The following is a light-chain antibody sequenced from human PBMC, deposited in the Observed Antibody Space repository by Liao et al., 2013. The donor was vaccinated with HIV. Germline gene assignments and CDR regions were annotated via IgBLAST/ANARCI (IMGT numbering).Light chain of an antibody. V-gene: IGLV3-21*01. CDR3: QAWDSRADVV. CDR1: NIGSDT. CDR2: FDT. J-gene: IGLJ2*01. Sequence: SYELTQPPSVSVAPGKTAIITCGGDNIGSDTVHWYRQQPGQAPVMVIFFDTDRPSGIPERFSGSNSGNTATLTISGTQAIDEADYFCQAWDSRADVVFGGGTKLTVL.